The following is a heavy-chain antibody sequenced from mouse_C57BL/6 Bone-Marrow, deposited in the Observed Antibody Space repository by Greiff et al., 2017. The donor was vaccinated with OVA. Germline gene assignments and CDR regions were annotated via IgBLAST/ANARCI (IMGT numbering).Heavy chain of an antibody. Sequence: VQLQQSGAELVRPGASVKLSCTASGFTFKDDYMHWVKQRPEQGLEWIGWIDPENGDTEYASKFQGTAPITVDTSSNKAYLQLSSLASEDTTDYYCTFYLYDGFDYWGQGTTLTVSS. CDR1: GFTFKDDY. V-gene: IGHV14-4*01. CDR2: IDPENGDT. CDR3: TFYLYDGFDY. D-gene: IGHD2-12*01. J-gene: IGHJ2*01.